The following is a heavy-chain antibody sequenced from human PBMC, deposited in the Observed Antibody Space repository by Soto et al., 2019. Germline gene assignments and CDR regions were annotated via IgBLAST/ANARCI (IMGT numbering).Heavy chain of an antibody. CDR2: IVPIDGST. D-gene: IGHD1-26*01. Sequence: QVQLVQSGAEVKKPGSSVKVSCTPSGGTISSFGMNWVRQAPGQGLEWMGGIVPIDGSTKYAEKFQGRVTITADASTITVYMDLSSLRAEDTAVDYCARPFAKSRRGGVALDCGGQATLLAVSP. CDR3: ARPFAKSRRGGVALDC. J-gene: IGHJ4*02. V-gene: IGHV1-69*01. CDR1: GGTISSFG.